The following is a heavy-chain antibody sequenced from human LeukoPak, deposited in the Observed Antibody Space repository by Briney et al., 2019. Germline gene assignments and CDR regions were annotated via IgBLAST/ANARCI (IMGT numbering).Heavy chain of an antibody. V-gene: IGHV3-7*01. CDR1: GFTFNSYW. D-gene: IGHD3-10*01. J-gene: IGHJ6*02. CDR2: IKQDGSEK. Sequence: GGSLRLSCAASGFTFNSYWMSWVRQAPGKGLEWVAIIKQDGSEKYYVDSLRGRFTISRDNAKNSVYLQMNSLRAEDMAVYYCARASSVVRGLIYYGMDVWGRGTTVTVSS. CDR3: ARASSVVRGLIYYGMDV.